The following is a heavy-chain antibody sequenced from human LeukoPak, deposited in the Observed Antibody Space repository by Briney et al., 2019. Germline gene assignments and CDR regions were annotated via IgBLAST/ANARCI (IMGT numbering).Heavy chain of an antibody. CDR1: GFTFSSYA. CDR3: ARDNLLSDY. Sequence: GGSLRLSCAASGFTFSSYAMSWVRQAPGKGLEWVANIKQDGSEKYYVDSVKGRFTISRDNAKNSLYLQMNSLRAEDTAVYYCARDNLLSDYWGQGTLVTVSS. V-gene: IGHV3-7*01. D-gene: IGHD3-16*02. J-gene: IGHJ4*02. CDR2: IKQDGSEK.